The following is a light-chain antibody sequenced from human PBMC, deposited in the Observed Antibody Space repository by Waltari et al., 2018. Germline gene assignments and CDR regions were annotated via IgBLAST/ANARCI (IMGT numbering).Light chain of an antibody. J-gene: IGLJ3*02. CDR2: ANN. CDR1: SSNIGRGSG. Sequence: SVLSQPPSVSGAPGQRVTIPCAGSSSNIGRGSGFHRYQHLPGTAPKLLIYANNNRPSGVPARFSGSKSGTSASLAITGLQAEDEADYYCLSYDNRLTGWVFGGGTKVTVL. CDR3: LSYDNRLTGWV. V-gene: IGLV1-40*01.